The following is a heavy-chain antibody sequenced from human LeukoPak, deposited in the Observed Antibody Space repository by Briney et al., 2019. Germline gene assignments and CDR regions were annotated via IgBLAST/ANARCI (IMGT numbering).Heavy chain of an antibody. V-gene: IGHV3-23*01. Sequence: GGSLRLSCAASGFTFSSYAMSWVRQAPGKGLEWVSAISGSGGSTYYADSVKGRFTISRDNSMNTLYLQMNGLRAEDTAVYYCAMLNGGYDYVWGSYRPDYFDYWGQGTLVTVSS. D-gene: IGHD3-16*02. CDR2: ISGSGGST. CDR1: GFTFSSYA. CDR3: AMLNGGYDYVWGSYRPDYFDY. J-gene: IGHJ4*02.